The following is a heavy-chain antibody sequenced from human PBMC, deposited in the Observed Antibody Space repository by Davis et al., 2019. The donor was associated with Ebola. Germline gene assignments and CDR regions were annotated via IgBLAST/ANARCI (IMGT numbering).Heavy chain of an antibody. CDR2: ISGSGGST. CDR3: AKAFVYGMDV. CDR1: GFTFSSYA. V-gene: IGHV3-23*01. Sequence: GESLKISCAASGFTFSSYAMSWVRQAPGKGLEWVSAISGSGGSTYYADSVKGRFTISRDNSKNTLYLQMSSLGAEDTAVYHCAKAFVYGMDVWGQGTTVTVSS. D-gene: IGHD3-16*01. J-gene: IGHJ6*02.